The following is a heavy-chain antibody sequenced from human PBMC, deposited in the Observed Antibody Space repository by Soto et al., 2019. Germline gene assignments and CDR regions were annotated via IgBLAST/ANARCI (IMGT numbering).Heavy chain of an antibody. Sequence: QVQLQQWGAGLLKPSETLSLNCAVNGGSLSGYYWSWIRQPPGKGLEWIGEIKDGGYTNYSPYLKSRATISSDTSNNQFSLRLNSVTAADTGVYYCARGQEGVVATHWDQGALVTVSS. CDR3: ARGQEGVVATH. J-gene: IGHJ4*02. CDR1: GGSLSGYY. CDR2: IKDGGYT. D-gene: IGHD5-12*01. V-gene: IGHV4-34*01.